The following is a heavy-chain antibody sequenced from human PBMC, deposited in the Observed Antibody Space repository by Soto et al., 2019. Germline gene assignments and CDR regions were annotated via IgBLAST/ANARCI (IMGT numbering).Heavy chain of an antibody. CDR1: GFTFNNYA. CDR3: AKGMGGSGSLTPRVDF. D-gene: IGHD3-10*01. J-gene: IGHJ4*02. V-gene: IGHV3-23*01. CDR2: ISGGGDTT. Sequence: EVQLLESGGGLVQPGGSLRLSCAASGFTFNNYAMTWVRQAPGKGLEWVSAISGGGDTTSYADSVKGRFTVSRDGSKNTLYLQMSSLRAEDTDLYSCAKGMGGSGSLTPRVDFWGQGTLVTVSS.